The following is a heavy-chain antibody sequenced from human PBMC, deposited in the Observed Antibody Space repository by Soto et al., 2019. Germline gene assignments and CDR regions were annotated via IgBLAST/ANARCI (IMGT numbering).Heavy chain of an antibody. Sequence: SETLSLTCTVSGGSMSSYFWSWIRQPAGKGLEWIGRIYSSGSTDYNPSLKSRVTMSIDTSKNQFSLNLSSVTAADTAVYFCARVKTVDYYGMGVWGQGTTVTVS. CDR2: IYSSGST. CDR1: GGSMSSYF. J-gene: IGHJ6*02. CDR3: ARVKTVDYYGMGV. V-gene: IGHV4-4*07.